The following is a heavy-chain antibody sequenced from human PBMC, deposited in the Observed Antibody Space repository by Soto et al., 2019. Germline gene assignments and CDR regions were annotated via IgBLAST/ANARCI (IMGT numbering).Heavy chain of an antibody. V-gene: IGHV4-4*02. D-gene: IGHD3-10*01. Sequence: QVQLQESGPGLVKPSGTLSLTCAVSGGSISSSNWWSWVRQPPGKGLEWIGEIYHSGSTNYNPSLRSRVTKPVDKSKNQFPLKRGSVTAADTAVYYWGRGGVVRGVAYYGMDVWGQGTTVAVSS. J-gene: IGHJ6*02. CDR2: IYHSGST. CDR3: GRGGVVRGVAYYGMDV. CDR1: GGSISSSNW.